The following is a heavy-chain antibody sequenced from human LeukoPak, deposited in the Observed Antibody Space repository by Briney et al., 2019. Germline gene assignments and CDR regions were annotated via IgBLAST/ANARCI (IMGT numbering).Heavy chain of an antibody. CDR3: ARDNFATTTFDY. CDR1: GFTFRSYW. Sequence: GGSLRLSCAASGFTFRSYWMPWVRQAQGKGLVWVSRINSDGSSTSYADSVKGRFTISRDNAKNTLYLQMNSLRAEDTAVYYCARDNFATTTFDYWGQGTLATVSS. V-gene: IGHV3-74*01. J-gene: IGHJ4*02. D-gene: IGHD1-20*01. CDR2: INSDGSST.